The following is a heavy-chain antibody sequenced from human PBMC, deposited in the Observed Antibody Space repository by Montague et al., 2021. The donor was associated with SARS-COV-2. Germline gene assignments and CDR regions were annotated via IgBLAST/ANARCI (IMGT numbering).Heavy chain of an antibody. D-gene: IGHD3-16*01. J-gene: IGHJ4*02. CDR1: GGSFSGWY. V-gene: IGHV4-34*01. CDR2: INRRGNT. Sequence: SETLSLTCAVYGGSFSGWYWSWVRQPPGKGLEWIGEINRRGNTIYNPSLKSRVTISEDTSKNQFSLRLSSVTAADTAVYYCARSSILGAHRFDYWGQGTLVTVSS. CDR3: ARSSILGAHRFDY.